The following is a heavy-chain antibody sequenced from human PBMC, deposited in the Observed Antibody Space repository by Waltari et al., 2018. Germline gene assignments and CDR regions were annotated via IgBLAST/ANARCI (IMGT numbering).Heavy chain of an antibody. Sequence: QVPLVETGGGLVQTGGSQSISCAGSGFTFSSYAMQWVRQSPGKGLEWISLINSGGTTIYYADSVKGRVTISRDSSKNRLSLQMNSLRTEHTAVYYCAKGGDYGNPFDSWGQGVLVTVSS. CDR1: GFTFSSYA. CDR2: INSGGTTI. J-gene: IGHJ4*02. V-gene: IGHV3-NL1*01. CDR3: AKGGDYGNPFDS. D-gene: IGHD4-17*01.